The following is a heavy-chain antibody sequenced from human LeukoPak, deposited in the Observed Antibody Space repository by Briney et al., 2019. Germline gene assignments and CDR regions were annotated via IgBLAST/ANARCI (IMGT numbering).Heavy chain of an antibody. V-gene: IGHV3-9*01. CDR2: ISWNSDSK. J-gene: IGHJ4*02. Sequence: GGSLRLSCAASGFIFDDYSMHWVRQAPEKGLEWVSGISWNSDSKDYADSVKGRFTISRDNAKNSLFLHANSLRTEDTALYYCARSVELVRGYFDFWGQGTLVTVSS. CDR1: GFIFDDYS. D-gene: IGHD1-1*01. CDR3: ARSVELVRGYFDF.